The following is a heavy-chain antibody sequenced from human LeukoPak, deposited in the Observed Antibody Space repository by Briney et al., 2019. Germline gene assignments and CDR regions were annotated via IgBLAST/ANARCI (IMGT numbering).Heavy chain of an antibody. CDR2: INGSGGNT. Sequence: GGSLTLSCSASGFAFSGFAMGWVRQAPGKVLEWVSSINGSGGNTYYGDSVEGRFTVSRDNSKSTLFLQMNSLRAEDTALYYCARGRGGDYVPSRFDYWGQGILVTVSS. CDR3: ARGRGGDYVPSRFDY. CDR1: GFAFSGFA. V-gene: IGHV3-23*02. J-gene: IGHJ4*02. D-gene: IGHD4-17*01.